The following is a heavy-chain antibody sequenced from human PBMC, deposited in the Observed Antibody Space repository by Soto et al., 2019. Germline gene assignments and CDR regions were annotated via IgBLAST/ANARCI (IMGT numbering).Heavy chain of an antibody. CDR3: AREGCSSSDCYRVSWFDP. V-gene: IGHV3-33*01. CDR2: IWYDGTNK. D-gene: IGHD2-21*02. Sequence: PGGSLRLSCAPSGFTFSDFGMHWVRQAPGKGLEWVAVIWYDGTNKYYGDSVKGRFTISRDNSKNRLYLQMNSLTAEDTAVYYCAREGCSSSDCYRVSWFDPWGQGTLVTVSS. J-gene: IGHJ5*02. CDR1: GFTFSDFG.